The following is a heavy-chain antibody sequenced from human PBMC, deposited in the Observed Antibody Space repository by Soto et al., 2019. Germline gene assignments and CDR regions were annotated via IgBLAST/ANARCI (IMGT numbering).Heavy chain of an antibody. V-gene: IGHV4-31*03. CDR1: GGSISSGGYY. J-gene: IGHJ6*02. D-gene: IGHD3-22*01. Sequence: QVQLQESGPGLVKPSQTLSLTCTVSGGSISSGGYYWSWIRQHPGKGLEWIGYIYYSGSTYYNPSVERCATTSQDPSKIRFSLQVISVAAADTAVYYGGRDGGGTSSGYYSRGGSYYGMDVWGQGTTVTVSS. CDR2: IYYSGST. CDR3: GRDGGGTSSGYYSRGGSYYGMDV.